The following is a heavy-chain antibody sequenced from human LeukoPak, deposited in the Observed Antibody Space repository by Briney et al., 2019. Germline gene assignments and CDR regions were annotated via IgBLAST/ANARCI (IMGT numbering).Heavy chain of an antibody. CDR2: INPKSGGT. CDR3: ARYCSSTSCYYWFDP. V-gene: IGHV1-2*02. J-gene: IGHJ5*02. Sequence: ASVKVSCKASGYTFTGYYMHWVRQAPGQGLEWMGWINPKSGGTNYAQKFQGRVTMTRDTSISTAYMELSRLRSDDTAVYYCARYCSSTSCYYWFDPWGQGTLVTVSS. CDR1: GYTFTGYY. D-gene: IGHD2-2*01.